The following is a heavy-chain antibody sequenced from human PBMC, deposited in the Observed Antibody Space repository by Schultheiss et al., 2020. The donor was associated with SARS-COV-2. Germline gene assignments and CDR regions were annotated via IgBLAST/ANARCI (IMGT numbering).Heavy chain of an antibody. D-gene: IGHD3-22*01. CDR2: ISTHNENT. Sequence: ASVKVSCKASGYTFTSYDINWVRQATGQGLEWMGWISTHNENTNYAQRLQGRVTMTTDTSTSTAYMELSSLRSEDTAVYYCARYDSSSVYYYYGMDVWGQGTTVTVSS. J-gene: IGHJ6*02. V-gene: IGHV1-18*01. CDR1: GYTFTSYD. CDR3: ARYDSSSVYYYYGMDV.